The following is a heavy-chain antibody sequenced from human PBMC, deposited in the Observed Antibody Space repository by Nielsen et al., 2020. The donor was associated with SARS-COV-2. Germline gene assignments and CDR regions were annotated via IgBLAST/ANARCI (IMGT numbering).Heavy chain of an antibody. Sequence: GGSLRLSCAASGFTFSSYSMNWVRQAPGKGLEWVANIKQDGSEKYYVDSVKGRFTISRDNAKNSLNLQMNSLRAEDTAVYYCAREGEQQLVLDYYGMDVWGQGTTVTVSS. J-gene: IGHJ6*02. CDR1: GFTFSSYS. CDR2: IKQDGSEK. D-gene: IGHD6-13*01. CDR3: AREGEQQLVLDYYGMDV. V-gene: IGHV3-7*01.